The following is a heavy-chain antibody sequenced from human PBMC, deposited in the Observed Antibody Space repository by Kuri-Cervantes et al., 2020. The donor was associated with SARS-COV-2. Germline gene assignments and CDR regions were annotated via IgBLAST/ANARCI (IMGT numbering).Heavy chain of an antibody. CDR3: ARLPSYYYYGMDV. CDR2: IYYSGST. V-gene: IGHV4-39*01. CDR1: GGSISSSSYY. J-gene: IGHJ6*02. Sequence: SETLSLTCTVSGGSISSSSYYWGWIRQPPGKGLEWIGSIYYSGSTYYNPSHKSRVTISVDTSKNQFSLKLSSVTAADTAVYYCARLPSYYYYGMDVWGQGTTVTVSS.